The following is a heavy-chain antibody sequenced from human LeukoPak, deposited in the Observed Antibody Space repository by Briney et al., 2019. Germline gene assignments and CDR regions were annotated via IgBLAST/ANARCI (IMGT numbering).Heavy chain of an antibody. Sequence: GGSLRLSCEASGFTFSNYWMSWVRQAPGKGLEWVANINQYGNDKYYVDPVKGRFTISRDNAKNSLDLQMNSLRVEDTAIYYCLREETIVVIREPPPRGQGTLVTVSS. V-gene: IGHV3-7*01. CDR2: INQYGNDK. CDR3: LREETIVVIREPPP. D-gene: IGHD3-22*01. CDR1: GFTFSNYW. J-gene: IGHJ4*02.